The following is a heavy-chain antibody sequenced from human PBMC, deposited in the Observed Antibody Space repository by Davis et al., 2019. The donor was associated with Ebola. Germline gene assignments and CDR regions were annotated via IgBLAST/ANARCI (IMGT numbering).Heavy chain of an antibody. J-gene: IGHJ6*02. CDR2: ISSSGSTI. CDR1: GFTFSSYE. Sequence: GESLKISCAASGFTFSSYEMNWVRQAPGKGLEWVSYISSSGSTIYYADSVKGRFTISRDNAKNSLYLQMNSLRAEDTAVYYCATNYDFWSGYYYYYYGMDVWGQGTTVTVSS. V-gene: IGHV3-48*03. D-gene: IGHD3-3*01. CDR3: ATNYDFWSGYYYYYYGMDV.